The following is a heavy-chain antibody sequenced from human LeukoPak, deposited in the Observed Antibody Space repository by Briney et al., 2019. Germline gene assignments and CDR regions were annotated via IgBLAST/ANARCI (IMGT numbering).Heavy chain of an antibody. V-gene: IGHV3-48*03. J-gene: IGHJ4*02. Sequence: GGSLRLSCAASGITFSTYDMHWVRQAPGKGLEWVSYISSSGSTIYYADSVKGRFTISRDNAKNSLYLQMNSLRAEDTAVYYCASARYYYGSGSQRDWGQGTLVTVSS. CDR1: GITFSTYD. CDR3: ASARYYYGSGSQRD. CDR2: ISSSGSTI. D-gene: IGHD3-10*01.